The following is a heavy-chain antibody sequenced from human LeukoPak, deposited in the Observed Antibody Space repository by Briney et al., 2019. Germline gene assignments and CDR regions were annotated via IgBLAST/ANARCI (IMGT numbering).Heavy chain of an antibody. D-gene: IGHD4-17*01. CDR1: GGSISSGGYY. V-gene: IGHV4-31*03. J-gene: IGHJ4*02. Sequence: PSQTLSLTCTVSGGSISSGGYYWSWIRQHPGKGLEWIGYIYYSGSTYYNPSLKSRVTISVDTSKNQFSLKLSSVTAADTAVYYCARAPTTVATKPFDYWGQGTLVTVSS. CDR2: IYYSGST. CDR3: ARAPTTVATKPFDY.